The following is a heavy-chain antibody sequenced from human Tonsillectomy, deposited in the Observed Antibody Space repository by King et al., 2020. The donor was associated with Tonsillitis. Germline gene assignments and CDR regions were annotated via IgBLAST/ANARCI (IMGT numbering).Heavy chain of an antibody. D-gene: IGHD3/OR15-3a*01. Sequence: QLQESASRLVKPSQTLSLTCAVSGGSISSGGYPWSWIRQPPGKGLEYIGYISHSGSTHYNPSLKSRVTLSADRSKNQFSLTLSSVTAADTAVYYCARVGLLFGFDPWGQGTLVTVSS. CDR1: GGSISSGGYP. CDR2: ISHSGST. CDR3: ARVGLLFGFDP. J-gene: IGHJ5*02. V-gene: IGHV4-30-2*01.